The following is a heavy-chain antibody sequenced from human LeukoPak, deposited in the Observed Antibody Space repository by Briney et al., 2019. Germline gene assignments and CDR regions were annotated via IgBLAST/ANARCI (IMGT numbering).Heavy chain of an antibody. Sequence: GASVKVSCKASGYTFTDYYMHWVRQAPGQGLEWMGWINPNSGGTMYAQKFQGRVTMTRDTSISTAYMELNRLRSDDTAVFYCARDFYYDTKGAFDIWGQGTMVTVSS. CDR2: INPNSGGT. CDR3: ARDFYYDTKGAFDI. D-gene: IGHD3-22*01. J-gene: IGHJ3*02. CDR1: GYTFTDYY. V-gene: IGHV1-2*02.